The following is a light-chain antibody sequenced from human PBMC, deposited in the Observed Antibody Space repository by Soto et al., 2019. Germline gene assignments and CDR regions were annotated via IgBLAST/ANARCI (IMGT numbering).Light chain of an antibody. V-gene: IGKV1-16*01. J-gene: IGKJ4*02. CDR3: QLYNSYSGT. Sequence: DIQMTQSPSSLAASVGDSVTSTCRASLTFGDSLSLFQQKAGKPATLLIYGAYALQSGVTSRFSGSGSETEFTLTVSSLQPYYFATYYCQLYNSYSGTFGEVTQVEIK. CDR1: LTFGDS. CDR2: GAY.